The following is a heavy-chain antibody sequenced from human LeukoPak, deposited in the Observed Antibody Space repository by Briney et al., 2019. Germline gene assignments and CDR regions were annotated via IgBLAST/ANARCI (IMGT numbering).Heavy chain of an antibody. CDR3: AREGTYGWYNWFDP. J-gene: IGHJ5*02. Sequence: SETLSLTCAVYGGSFSGYYWSWIRQPPGKGLEWIGEINHSGGTNYNPSLKSRVTISVDTSKNQFSLKLTSVTAADTAVYYCAREGTYGWYNWFDPWGQGTLVTVSS. CDR1: GGSFSGYY. D-gene: IGHD6-19*01. CDR2: INHSGGT. V-gene: IGHV4-34*01.